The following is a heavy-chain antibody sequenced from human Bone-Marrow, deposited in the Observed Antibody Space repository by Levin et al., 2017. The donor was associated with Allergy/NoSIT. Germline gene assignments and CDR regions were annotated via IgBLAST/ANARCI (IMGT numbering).Heavy chain of an antibody. D-gene: IGHD5-18*01. CDR1: GFTFSSYA. CDR3: ARGGKYTARGGMDV. CDR2: ISSNGGST. J-gene: IGHJ6*02. Sequence: GESLKISCAASGFTFSSYAMHWVRQAPGKGLEYVSAISSNGGSTYYANSVKGRFTISRDNSKNTLYLQMGSLRAEDMAVYYCARGGKYTARGGMDVWGQGTTVTVSS. V-gene: IGHV3-64*01.